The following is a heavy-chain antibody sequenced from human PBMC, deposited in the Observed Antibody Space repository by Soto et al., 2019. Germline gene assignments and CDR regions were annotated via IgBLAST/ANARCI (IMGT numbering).Heavy chain of an antibody. J-gene: IGHJ6*02. CDR1: GGSISSYY. D-gene: IGHD6-19*01. Sequence: SETLSLTCTVSGGSISSYYWSWIRQPPGKGLEWIGYIYYSGSTNYNPSLKSRVTISVDTSKNQFSLKLSSVTAADTAVYYCARDFRIAVAGRRDYYYYGMDVWGQGTTVTVSS. V-gene: IGHV4-59*01. CDR2: IYYSGST. CDR3: ARDFRIAVAGRRDYYYYGMDV.